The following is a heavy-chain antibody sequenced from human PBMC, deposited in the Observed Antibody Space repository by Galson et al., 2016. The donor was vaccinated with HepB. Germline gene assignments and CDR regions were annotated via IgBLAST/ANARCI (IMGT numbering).Heavy chain of an antibody. D-gene: IGHD6-19*01. J-gene: IGHJ4*02. CDR1: GASISSGNW. V-gene: IGHV4-4*02. CDR2: MHQSGTI. CDR3: AKRSSGWFPFDS. Sequence: SETLSLTCGVSGASISSGNWWSWVRQPPGKGLEWIGDMHQSGTINYNPSLKSRVTISGDKSKNEFSLNLTSVTAADTAAYLCAKRSSGWFPFDSWGQGTLVTVSS.